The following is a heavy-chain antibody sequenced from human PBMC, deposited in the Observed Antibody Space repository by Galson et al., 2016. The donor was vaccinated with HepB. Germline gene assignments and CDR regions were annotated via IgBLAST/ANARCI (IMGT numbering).Heavy chain of an antibody. V-gene: IGHV1-18*01. D-gene: IGHD6-13*01. CDR2: ISAYNAKT. CDR1: GYTFSNYG. CDR3: ARLTSFSSSWYWFDP. J-gene: IGHJ5*02. Sequence: SVKVSCKASGYTFSNYGITWVRQAPGQGLEWMGRISAYNAKTHYAQNFQGRVTMTTDTSTSAAYMELTSLTSDDTAVYYCARLTSFSSSWYWFDPWGQGTLVTVSS.